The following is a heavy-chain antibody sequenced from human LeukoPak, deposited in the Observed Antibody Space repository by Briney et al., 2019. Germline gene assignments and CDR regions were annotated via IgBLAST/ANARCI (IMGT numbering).Heavy chain of an antibody. Sequence: ASVKVSCKASGYTFTSYGSSWVRQAPGQGLEWMGWISAYNGDTNYAQKLQGRVTMTTDTSTSTAYMELRSLRSDDTAVYYCARVGLSLYYYGMDVWGQGTTVTVSS. D-gene: IGHD3-10*01. CDR1: GYTFTSYG. CDR2: ISAYNGDT. CDR3: ARVGLSLYYYGMDV. J-gene: IGHJ6*02. V-gene: IGHV1-18*01.